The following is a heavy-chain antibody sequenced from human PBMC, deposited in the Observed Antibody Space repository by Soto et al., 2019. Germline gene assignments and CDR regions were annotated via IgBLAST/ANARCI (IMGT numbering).Heavy chain of an antibody. Sequence: GESLKISCKGSGYSFTSYWIGWVRQMPGKGLEWMGIIYPGDSDTRYSPSFQGQVTISADKSISTAYLQWSSLKASDTAMYYCARLSRGVFGGNTGADYWGQGTLVTVSS. CDR1: GYSFTSYW. D-gene: IGHD2-15*01. V-gene: IGHV5-51*01. CDR2: IYPGDSDT. CDR3: ARLSRGVFGGNTGADY. J-gene: IGHJ4*02.